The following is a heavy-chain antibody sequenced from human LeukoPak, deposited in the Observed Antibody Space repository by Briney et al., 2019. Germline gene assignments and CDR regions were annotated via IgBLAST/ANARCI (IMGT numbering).Heavy chain of an antibody. CDR3: ASPPGTSVTPPGGS. Sequence: GGSLRLSCVASGFTFTNYWLHWVRQAPGKRLVWVSRINTDGSTTSYADSVKGRFTISRDNAKNTLYLQMNSLRAEDTAVYYCASPPGTSVTPPGGSWGQGTLVTVSS. CDR2: INTDGSTT. J-gene: IGHJ5*02. CDR1: GFTFTNYW. D-gene: IGHD4-23*01. V-gene: IGHV3-74*01.